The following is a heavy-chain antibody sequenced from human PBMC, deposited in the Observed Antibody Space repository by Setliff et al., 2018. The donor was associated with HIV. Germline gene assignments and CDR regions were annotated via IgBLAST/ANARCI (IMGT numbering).Heavy chain of an antibody. CDR3: ARARGPPLPVLDL. J-gene: IGHJ5*02. Sequence: PSETLSLTCSVSGGSVSTTNYYWGWVRQPPGKGLEWIGIIYYRGSAYYDLSLKSRVTLSVDTSKNSFSLNLTSVTAADTAVYFCARARGPPLPVLDLWGQGTLVTVSS. CDR1: GGSVSTTNYY. V-gene: IGHV4-39*07. D-gene: IGHD1-26*01. CDR2: IYYRGSA.